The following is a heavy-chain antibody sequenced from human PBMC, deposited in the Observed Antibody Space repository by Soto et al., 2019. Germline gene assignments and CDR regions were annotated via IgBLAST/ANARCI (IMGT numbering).Heavy chain of an antibody. Sequence: QVQLVQSGAEVKKPGASVKVSCKASGYTFTSYGISWVRQAPGQGLEWMGWISAYNGNTNYVQKLQGRVTMTTDTSTSTAYMELRSLRSDDTAVCYCARDLVAYSNYADDAFDIWGQGTMVTVSS. J-gene: IGHJ3*02. CDR2: ISAYNGNT. CDR3: ARDLVAYSNYADDAFDI. CDR1: GYTFTSYG. D-gene: IGHD4-4*01. V-gene: IGHV1-18*01.